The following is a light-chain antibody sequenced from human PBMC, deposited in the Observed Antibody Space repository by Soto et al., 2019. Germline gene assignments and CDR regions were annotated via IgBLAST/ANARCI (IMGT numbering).Light chain of an antibody. V-gene: IGLV2-23*01. CDR1: SRDVGIYNL. CDR3: CSDVGSGTDNYV. CDR2: EDT. Sequence: QSVLTQPASVSGSPGQSITISCTGTSRDVGIYNLVSWYQLHPGKVPKLIIYEDTKRPSGISSRFSGSESGITAFLTISGLQAEDEADYYCCSDVGSGTDNYVFGSGTKVTV. J-gene: IGLJ1*01.